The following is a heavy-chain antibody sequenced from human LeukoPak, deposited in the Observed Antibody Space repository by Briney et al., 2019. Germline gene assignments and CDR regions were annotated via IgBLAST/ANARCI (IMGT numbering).Heavy chain of an antibody. CDR1: GFTFRSYW. V-gene: IGHV3-7*01. CDR2: IKQDGSET. J-gene: IGHJ5*02. D-gene: IGHD3-10*01. CDR3: ARGGQAGTGDL. Sequence: GGSLRLSCAASGFTFRSYWMTWVRQSPGKGLEWVANIKQDGSETYHVDSVKGRFTIYRHNAKEPVYLEMNSLRAEDTAVYYCARGGQAGTGDLWGQGTLVTVSS.